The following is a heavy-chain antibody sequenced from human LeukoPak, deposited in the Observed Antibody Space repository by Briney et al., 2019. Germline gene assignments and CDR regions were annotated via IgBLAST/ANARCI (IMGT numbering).Heavy chain of an antibody. Sequence: SETLSLTCAVSGGSISSSNWWSWVRQPPGKGLEWIGEIYHSGSTNYNPSLKSRVTISVDKSKNQFSLKLSSVTAADTAVYYCARDAGAVKGYNWFDPWGQGTLVTVSS. D-gene: IGHD3-22*01. CDR3: ARDAGAVKGYNWFDP. J-gene: IGHJ5*02. CDR1: GGSISSSNW. CDR2: IYHSGST. V-gene: IGHV4-4*02.